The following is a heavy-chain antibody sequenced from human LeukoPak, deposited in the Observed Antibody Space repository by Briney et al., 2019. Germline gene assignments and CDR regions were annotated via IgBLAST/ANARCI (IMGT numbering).Heavy chain of an antibody. Sequence: GRSLRLSCAASGFTFSSYSMNWVRQAPGKGLEWVSYISSSSSTIYYADSVKGRFTISRDNAKNSLYLQMNSLRAEDTAVYYCARGKMTTGYWGQGTLVTVSS. D-gene: IGHD4-17*01. CDR2: ISSSSSTI. CDR1: GFTFSSYS. J-gene: IGHJ4*02. V-gene: IGHV3-48*01. CDR3: ARGKMTTGY.